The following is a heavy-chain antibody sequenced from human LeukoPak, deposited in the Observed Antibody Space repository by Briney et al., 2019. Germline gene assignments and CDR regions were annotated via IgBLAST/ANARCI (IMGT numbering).Heavy chain of an antibody. D-gene: IGHD3-22*01. J-gene: IGHJ3*02. V-gene: IGHV3-23*01. CDR3: AKDLDYYDSSGSYAFDI. CDR1: GFTFSSYA. CDR2: ISGSGGST. Sequence: GGSLRLSCAASGFTFSSYAMSWVRQAPGKGLEWVSIISGSGGSTYYADSVKGRFTISRDNSKNTLYLQMNSLRAEDTAVYYCAKDLDYYDSSGSYAFDIWGQGTMVTVSS.